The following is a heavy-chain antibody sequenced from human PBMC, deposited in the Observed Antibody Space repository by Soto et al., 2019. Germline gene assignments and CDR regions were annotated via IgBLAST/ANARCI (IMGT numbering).Heavy chain of an antibody. CDR1: GFTFSDYY. Sequence: LRLSCAASGFTFSDYYMSWIRQAPGKGLEWVSYISSSGSTIYYADSVKGRFTISRDNAKNSLYLQMNSLRAEDTAVYYCAREFRGYSYVNCFAPWGQGTLVTVSS. J-gene: IGHJ5*02. V-gene: IGHV3-11*01. D-gene: IGHD5-18*01. CDR3: AREFRGYSYVNCFAP. CDR2: ISSSGSTI.